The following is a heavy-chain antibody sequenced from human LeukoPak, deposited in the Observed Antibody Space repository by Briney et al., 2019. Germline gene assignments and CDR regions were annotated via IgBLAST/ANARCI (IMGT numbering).Heavy chain of an antibody. Sequence: GASVKVSCKASGGTFSSYAISWVRQAPGQGLEWMGGIIPIFGTANYAQKFQGRVTITADESTSTAYMELSSLRSEDTAVYYCARDRELYCSSTSCYRNAFDIWGQGTMVTVSS. D-gene: IGHD2-2*01. CDR1: GGTFSSYA. V-gene: IGHV1-69*13. CDR2: IIPIFGTA. CDR3: ARDRELYCSSTSCYRNAFDI. J-gene: IGHJ3*02.